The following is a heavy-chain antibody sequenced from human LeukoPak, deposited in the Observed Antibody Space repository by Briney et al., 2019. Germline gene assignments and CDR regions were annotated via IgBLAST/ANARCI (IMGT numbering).Heavy chain of an antibody. V-gene: IGHV3-15*01. D-gene: IGHD3-22*01. CDR3: TTVGLSGYYDRSGYYYFDY. Sequence: GGSLRLSCAASGFTFSNAWMSCVRQAPGKGLEWVGRIKSKTAGATTDCAAPVKGRFTIPRDDSKNTVYLQMNSLKTEDTAVYYCTTVGLSGYYDRSGYYYFDYWGQGTLVTVSS. CDR1: GFTFSNAW. CDR2: IKSKTAGATT. J-gene: IGHJ4*02.